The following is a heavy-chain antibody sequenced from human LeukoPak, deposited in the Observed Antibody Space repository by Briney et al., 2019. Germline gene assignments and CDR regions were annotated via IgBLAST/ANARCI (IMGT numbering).Heavy chain of an antibody. V-gene: IGHV3-21*01. D-gene: IGHD6-19*01. Sequence: TGGSLRLSCSASGFTFSTHSLSWVRQAPGKGLEWVSTITSGGVPYYADCAKGRFTNYRDNAKNSLYLQMNSLRVEDTAVFYCARDSTGWSRDYWGQGTLVVVS. CDR2: ITSGGVP. J-gene: IGHJ4*02. CDR1: GFTFSTHS. CDR3: ARDSTGWSRDY.